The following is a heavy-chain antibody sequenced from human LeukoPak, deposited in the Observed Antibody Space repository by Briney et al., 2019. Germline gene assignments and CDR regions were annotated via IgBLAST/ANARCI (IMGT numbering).Heavy chain of an antibody. CDR1: GYSSSSGYY. Sequence: PSETLSLTCAVSGYSSSSGYYWGWIRQPPGKGLEWIGSIYHSGSTYYNPSLKSRVTISVDTSKNQFSLKLSSVTAADTAVYYCARDGGGAAGWGQGTLVTVSS. V-gene: IGHV4-38-2*02. D-gene: IGHD2-15*01. CDR2: IYHSGST. J-gene: IGHJ4*02. CDR3: ARDGGGAAG.